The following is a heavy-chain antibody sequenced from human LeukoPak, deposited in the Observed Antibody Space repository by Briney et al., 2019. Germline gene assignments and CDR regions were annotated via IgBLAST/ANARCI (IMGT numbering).Heavy chain of an antibody. V-gene: IGHV4-38-2*02. CDR1: GYSISSGYY. CDR3: ARLAGVAATPDY. J-gene: IGHJ4*02. Sequence: PSETLSLTCTVSGYSISSGYYWGWIRQPPGKGLEWIGYIYYSGSTNYNPSLKSRVTISVDTSKNQFSLKLSSVTAADTAVYYCARLAGVAATPDYWGQGTLVTVSS. D-gene: IGHD2-15*01. CDR2: IYYSGST.